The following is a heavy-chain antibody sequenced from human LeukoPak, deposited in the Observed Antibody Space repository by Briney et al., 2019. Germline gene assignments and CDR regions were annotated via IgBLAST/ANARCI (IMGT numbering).Heavy chain of an antibody. Sequence: ASVKGSCKASGYTFTGYYMHWVRQAPGQGLEWMGRINPNSGGTNYAQKFQGRVTMTRDTSISTAYMELSRLRSDDTAVYYCARDGYGDYVGAFDIWGQGTMVTVS. V-gene: IGHV1-2*06. D-gene: IGHD4-17*01. CDR2: INPNSGGT. CDR1: GYTFTGYY. J-gene: IGHJ3*02. CDR3: ARDGYGDYVGAFDI.